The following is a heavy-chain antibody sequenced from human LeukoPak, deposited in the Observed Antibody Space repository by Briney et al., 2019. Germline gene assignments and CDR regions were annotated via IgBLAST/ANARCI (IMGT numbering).Heavy chain of an antibody. Sequence: SETLSLTCTVSGGSISSSSYYWGWIRQPPGKGLEWIGSIYYSGSTYYNPSLKSRVTISVDTSKNQFSLKLSSVTAADTAVYYCARFRTGFDPWGQGTLVTVSS. V-gene: IGHV4-39*07. CDR2: IYYSGST. J-gene: IGHJ5*02. CDR1: GGSISSSSYY. CDR3: ARFRTGFDP.